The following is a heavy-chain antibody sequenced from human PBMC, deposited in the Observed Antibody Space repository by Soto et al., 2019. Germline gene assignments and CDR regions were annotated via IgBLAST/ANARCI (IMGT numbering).Heavy chain of an antibody. CDR1: GDSVSSNSAA. D-gene: IGHD3-10*01. CDR2: TYYRSKWYN. J-gene: IGHJ3*02. V-gene: IGHV6-1*01. CDR3: ARSPLLFTMVRGVMLNDAFDI. Sequence: KQSQTLSLTCAISGDSVSSNSAAWNWIRQSPSRGLEWLGRTYYRSKWYNDYAVSVKSRITINPDTSKNQFSLQLNSVTPEDTAVYYCARSPLLFTMVRGVMLNDAFDIWGQGTMVTVSS.